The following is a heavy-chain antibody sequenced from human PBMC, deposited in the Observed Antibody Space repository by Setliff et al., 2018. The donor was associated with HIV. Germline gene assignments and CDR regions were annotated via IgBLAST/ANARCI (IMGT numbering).Heavy chain of an antibody. J-gene: IGHJ5*02. CDR2: IYGSSGST. CDR1: GFTFSNYA. Sequence: LRGSLRLSCAASGFTFSNYAMSWVRQAPGKGLEWVSAIYGSSGSTNYADSVKGRFTISRDNSKNMLYLQMNSLRAEDTAVYYCAKGQDGLRYSWFDPWGHGTLVTVSS. V-gene: IGHV3-23*01. CDR3: AKGQDGLRYSWFDP.